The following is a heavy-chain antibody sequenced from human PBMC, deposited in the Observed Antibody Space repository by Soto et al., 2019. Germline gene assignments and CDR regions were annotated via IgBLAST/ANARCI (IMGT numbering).Heavy chain of an antibody. CDR1: GGSISSSSYY. J-gene: IGHJ4*02. V-gene: IGHV4-39*01. CDR3: ARSRIEAAGGALDY. Sequence: SETLSLTCTVSGGSISSSSYYWGWIRQPPGKGLEWIGSIYYSGSTYYNPSLKSRVTISVDTSKNQFSLKLSSVTAADTAVYYCARSRIEAAGGALDYWGQGTLVTVSS. D-gene: IGHD6-13*01. CDR2: IYYSGST.